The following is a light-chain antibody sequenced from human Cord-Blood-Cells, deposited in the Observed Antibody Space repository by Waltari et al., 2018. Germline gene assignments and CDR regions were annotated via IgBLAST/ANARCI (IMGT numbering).Light chain of an antibody. V-gene: IGKV4-1*01. CDR2: WAS. CDR3: QQYYSTPLT. CDR1: QSVLYSSNNKNY. J-gene: IGKJ4*01. Sequence: DIVLTQSPASLAVSLGEVATINCKDSQSVLYSSNNKNYLAWYQQKPGQPPKLLIYWASTRESGVPDRFSGSGSGTDFTLTISSLQAEDVAVYYCQQYYSTPLTFGGGTKVEIK.